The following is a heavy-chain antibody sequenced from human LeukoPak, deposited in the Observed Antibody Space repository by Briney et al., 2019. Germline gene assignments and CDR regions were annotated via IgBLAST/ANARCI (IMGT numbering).Heavy chain of an antibody. V-gene: IGHV3-53*01. Sequence: GGSLRLSXAASGFTVSSNYMSWVRQAPGKGLEWVSIIYSGGSTYYADSVKGRFTISRDNSKNTLSLQMNSLRAEDTAVYYCARDSGSSIGDHWGQRTLVTVSS. CDR3: ARDSGSSIGDH. CDR2: IYSGGST. CDR1: GFTVSSNY. D-gene: IGHD6-13*01. J-gene: IGHJ4*02.